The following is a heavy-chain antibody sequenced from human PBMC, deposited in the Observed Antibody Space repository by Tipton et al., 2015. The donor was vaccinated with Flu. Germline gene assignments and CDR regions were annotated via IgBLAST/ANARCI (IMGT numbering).Heavy chain of an antibody. V-gene: IGHV3-7*01. Sequence: AVSGFSFSNSWMDWVRQTPGKGLEWVANIKQDGSEKYYVDSVKGRFTISRDNAKNSLYLQMNSLRAEDTAVYYCSKSSDYWGQGTLVTVSS. CDR3: SKSSDY. CDR1: GFSFSNSW. J-gene: IGHJ4*02. CDR2: IKQDGSEK.